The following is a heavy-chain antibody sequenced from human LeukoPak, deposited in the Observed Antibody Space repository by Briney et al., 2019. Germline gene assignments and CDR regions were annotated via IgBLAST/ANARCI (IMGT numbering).Heavy chain of an antibody. CDR3: AKVGSGGYPELDY. CDR1: GFTFSNYA. J-gene: IGHJ4*02. CDR2: ISGSGGST. V-gene: IGHV3-23*01. Sequence: GGSLRLSCAASGFTFSNYAMTWVRQAPGKGLEWVSGISGSGGSTYYADSVKGRFTISRDYSKNTLYLQMNRLRAEDTAVYYCAKVGSGGYPELDYWGQGTLVTVSS. D-gene: IGHD3-22*01.